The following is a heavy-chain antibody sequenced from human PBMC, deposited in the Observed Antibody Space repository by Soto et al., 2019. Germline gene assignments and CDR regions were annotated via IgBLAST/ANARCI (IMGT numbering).Heavy chain of an antibody. CDR3: ARGGGSGWYLGYFDL. D-gene: IGHD6-19*01. J-gene: IGHJ2*01. V-gene: IGHV4-59*01. Sequence: QVQLQESGPGLVEPSETLSLTCTVSGGSISSYYWSWIRQPPGKGLEWIGYIYYSGSTNYNPSLKSRVTISVDTSKNQFSLKLSSVTAADTAVYYCARGGGSGWYLGYFDLWGRGTLVTVSS. CDR2: IYYSGST. CDR1: GGSISSYY.